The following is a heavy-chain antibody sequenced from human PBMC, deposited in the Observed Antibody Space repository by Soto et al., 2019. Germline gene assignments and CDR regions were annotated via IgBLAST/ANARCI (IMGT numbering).Heavy chain of an antibody. CDR2: ISASGRDT. CDR3: AKGKASGWDYFDY. Sequence: GGSLRLSCAASGFTFTDFAMSWVRQAPGRGLEWVSGISASGRDTYYADSVKDRFTVSRDNSKNTLYLQMNSLRAEDTAIYYCAKGKASGWDYFDYWGQGARVTVSS. D-gene: IGHD6-19*01. J-gene: IGHJ4*02. CDR1: GFTFTDFA. V-gene: IGHV3-23*01.